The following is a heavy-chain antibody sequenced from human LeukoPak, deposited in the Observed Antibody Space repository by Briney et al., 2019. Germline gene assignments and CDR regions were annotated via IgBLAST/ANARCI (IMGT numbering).Heavy chain of an antibody. CDR2: IYYSGST. CDR3: ARRNVLRYFDWLLFSYWFDP. Sequence: SETLSLACPDSGGSISSSSYYWGWIRQPPGKGLEWIGSIYYSGSTYYNPSLKSRVTISVDTSKNQFSLKLSSVTAADTAVYYCARRNVLRYFDWLLFSYWFDPWGQGTLVTVSS. J-gene: IGHJ5*02. D-gene: IGHD3-9*01. CDR1: GGSISSSSYY. V-gene: IGHV4-39*01.